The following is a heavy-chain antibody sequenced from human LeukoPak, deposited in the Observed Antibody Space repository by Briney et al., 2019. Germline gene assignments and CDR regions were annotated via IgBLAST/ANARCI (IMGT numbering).Heavy chain of an antibody. CDR2: ISAYNGDT. V-gene: IGHV1-18*01. CDR1: GYTFANYG. D-gene: IGHD3-22*01. CDR3: ARGFYYDSSGYLPYYFDY. J-gene: IGHJ4*02. Sequence: GASVKVSCTASGYTFANYGISWVRQAPGQGLEWMGWISAYNGDTIYAQKLQGRVTMTTETSTSTAYMELRSLRSDDSAVYYCARGFYYDSSGYLPYYFDYWGQGTLVTVSS.